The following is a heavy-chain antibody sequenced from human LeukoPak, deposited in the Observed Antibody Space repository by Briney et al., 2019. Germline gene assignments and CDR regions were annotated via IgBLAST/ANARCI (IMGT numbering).Heavy chain of an antibody. V-gene: IGHV3-30*02. CDR3: TTGGWYVSDY. D-gene: IGHD6-19*01. CDR2: IRYDGSHK. CDR1: GFTFSSYG. J-gene: IGHJ4*02. Sequence: GGSLRLSCAASGFTFSSYGMHWVRQAPGKGLEWVSFIRYDGSHKYYADSVKDRFTISRDNSKNTLFLQMDSLRAEDTAVYYCTTGGWYVSDYWGQGTLVTVSS.